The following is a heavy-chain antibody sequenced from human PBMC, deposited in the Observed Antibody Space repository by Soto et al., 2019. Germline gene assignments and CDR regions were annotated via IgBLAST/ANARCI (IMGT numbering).Heavy chain of an antibody. V-gene: IGHV3-21*01. Sequence: PGGSLRLSCAASGFTFSSYSMNWVRQAPGKGLEWVSSISSSSSYIYYADSVKGRFTISRDNAKNSLYLRMNSLRAEDTAVYYCVDSSDWYGPHTFDIWGQGTMVTVSS. CDR3: VDSSDWYGPHTFDI. D-gene: IGHD6-19*01. J-gene: IGHJ3*02. CDR2: ISSSSSYI. CDR1: GFTFSSYS.